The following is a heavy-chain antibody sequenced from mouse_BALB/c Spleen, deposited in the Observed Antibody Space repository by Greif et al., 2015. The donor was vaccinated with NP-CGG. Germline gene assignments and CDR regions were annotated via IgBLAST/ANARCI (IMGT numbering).Heavy chain of an antibody. Sequence: QVQLQQSGAELVKPGASVKMSCKASGYTFTSYWMHWVKQRPGQGLEWIGVIDPSDSYTSYNQKFKGKATLTVDTSSSTAYMQLSSLTSEDSAVYYCTRSPYGNYVDYWGQGTSVTVSS. J-gene: IGHJ4*01. V-gene: IGHV1S127*01. CDR2: IDPSDSYT. D-gene: IGHD2-1*01. CDR1: GYTFTSYW. CDR3: TRSPYGNYVDY.